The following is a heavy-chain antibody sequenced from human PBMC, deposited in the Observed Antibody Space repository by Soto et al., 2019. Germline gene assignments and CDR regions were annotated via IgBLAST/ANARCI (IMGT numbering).Heavy chain of an antibody. D-gene: IGHD5-12*01. CDR3: AKEGDGYKIDY. CDR2: ISYDGSNK. V-gene: IGHV3-30*18. J-gene: IGHJ4*02. Sequence: GGSLRLSCAASGFTFSSYGMHWVRQAPGKGLEWVAVISYDGSNKYYADSVKGRFTISRDNSKNTLYLQMNSLRAEDTAVYYCAKEGDGYKIDYWGQGTLVTVSS. CDR1: GFTFSSYG.